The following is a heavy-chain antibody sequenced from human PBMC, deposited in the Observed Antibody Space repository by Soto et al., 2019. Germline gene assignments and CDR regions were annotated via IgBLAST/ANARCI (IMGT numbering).Heavy chain of an antibody. CDR2: IYYSGST. CDR3: ARDRRYYYDSSGYRDTYYYYGMDV. D-gene: IGHD3-22*01. J-gene: IGHJ6*02. Sequence: SETLSLTCTVSGGSIISGGYCLICIRQRPWKGLELIGYIYYSGSTYYNPSLKSRVTISVDTSKNQFSLKLSSVTAADTAVYYCARDRRYYYDSSGYRDTYYYYGMDVWGQGTTVTVSS. CDR1: GGSIISGGYC. V-gene: IGHV4-31*03.